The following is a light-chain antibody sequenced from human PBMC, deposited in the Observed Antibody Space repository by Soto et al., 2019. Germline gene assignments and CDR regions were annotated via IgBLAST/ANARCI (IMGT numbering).Light chain of an antibody. CDR3: QQLDTDPP. J-gene: IGKJ3*01. CDR2: GAS. Sequence: EIVPTQSPATLSVSPGERATLSFRASQSGSSNLAWYQKRPGRTPRLLSYGASNSATGIPARFSGSGSGTGFTLTISSLHSEDFATYYGQQLDTDPPFGTGTKVYSK. CDR1: QSGSSN. V-gene: IGKV3-15*01.